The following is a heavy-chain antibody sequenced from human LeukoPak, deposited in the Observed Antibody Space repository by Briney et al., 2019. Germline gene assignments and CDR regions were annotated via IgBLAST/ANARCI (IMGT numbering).Heavy chain of an antibody. Sequence: ASVKVSCKASGGTFSSYAISWVRQAPGQGLEWMGGIIPIFGTANYAQKFQGRVTITADESTSTAYMELSSLRSEDTAVYYCARVHHGDYVAYYYGMDVWGQGTTVTVSS. CDR2: IIPIFGTA. V-gene: IGHV1-69*01. J-gene: IGHJ6*02. D-gene: IGHD4-17*01. CDR3: ARVHHGDYVAYYYGMDV. CDR1: GGTFSSYA.